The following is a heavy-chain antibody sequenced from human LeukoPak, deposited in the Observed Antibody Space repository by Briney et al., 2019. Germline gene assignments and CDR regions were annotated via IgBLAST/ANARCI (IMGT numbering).Heavy chain of an antibody. V-gene: IGHV4-34*01. CDR1: GGSFSGYY. D-gene: IGHD3-10*01. CDR3: ARGSPRGYDSGRYVRSWFDP. J-gene: IGHJ5*02. CDR2: INHSGST. Sequence: SETLSLTCAVHGGSFSGYYWRWIRQPPGKGLEWIGEINHSGSTNYNPSLKSRVTISVDTSKNQFSLKLSSVTAADTAVYCCARGSPRGYDSGRYVRSWFDPWGQGTLVTVSS.